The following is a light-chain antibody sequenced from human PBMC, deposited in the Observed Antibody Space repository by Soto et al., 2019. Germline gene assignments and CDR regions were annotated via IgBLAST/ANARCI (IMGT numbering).Light chain of an antibody. J-gene: IGKJ1*01. CDR1: QSVLYSSDNKNY. V-gene: IGKV4-1*01. CDR2: WAS. CDR3: QQYYSTSWT. Sequence: DIVMTQSPDSLAVSLGERATINCKSSQSVLYSSDNKNYLAWYQQKQGQPPKLLIYWASTRESGVPDRFSVSGSGTDFTPTISSLLAEDVAVYHCQQYYSTSWTFGQGTKVEIK.